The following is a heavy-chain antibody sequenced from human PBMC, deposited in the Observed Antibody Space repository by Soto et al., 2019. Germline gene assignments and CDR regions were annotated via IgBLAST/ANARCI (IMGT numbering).Heavy chain of an antibody. D-gene: IGHD2-8*01. V-gene: IGHV1-69*01. CDR3: ARTADLGYGIPYNWFDP. CDR2: IIPIFGTA. J-gene: IGHJ5*02. Sequence: QVQLVQSGAEVKKPGSSVKVSCKASGGTFSSYAISWVRQAPGQGLEWMGGIIPIFGTANYAQKFQGRVTITADESTSTAYMELSSLRSEDTAVYCCARTADLGYGIPYNWFDPWGQGTLVTVSS. CDR1: GGTFSSYA.